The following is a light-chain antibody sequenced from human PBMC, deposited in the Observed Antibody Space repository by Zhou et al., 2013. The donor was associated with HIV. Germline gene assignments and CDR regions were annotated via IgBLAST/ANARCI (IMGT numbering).Light chain of an antibody. Sequence: EIVLTQSPAILSLSPGQRATLSCRASHSVNRNLAWYQQRPGQAPRLLIYGTSNRATGIPARFSGSGSGTDFTLTISRLEPEDFAVYYCQQYGSPYTFGQGTKLEIK. CDR1: HSVNRN. J-gene: IGKJ2*01. V-gene: IGKV3-20*01. CDR2: GTS. CDR3: QQYGSPYT.